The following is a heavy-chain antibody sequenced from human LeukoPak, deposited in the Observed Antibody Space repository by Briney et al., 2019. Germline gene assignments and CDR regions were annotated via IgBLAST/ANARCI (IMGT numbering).Heavy chain of an antibody. J-gene: IGHJ5*02. CDR1: GYTFTGYY. V-gene: IGHV1-2*02. Sequence: ASVKVSCMPSGYTFTGYYMHWVRQAPGQGLEWMGWINPNSGGTNYAQKFQGRVTMTRDTSISTAYMELSRLRSDDTAVYYCAREYGWGSYSKGGNWFDPWGQGTLVTVSS. CDR2: INPNSGGT. D-gene: IGHD3-10*01. CDR3: AREYGWGSYSKGGNWFDP.